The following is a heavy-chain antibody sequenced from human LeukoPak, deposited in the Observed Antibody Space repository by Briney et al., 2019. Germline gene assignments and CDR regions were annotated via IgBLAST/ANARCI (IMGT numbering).Heavy chain of an antibody. Sequence: SETLFLTCTVSGGSIRSSSYYWGWIRQPPGKGLEWIGSIYYSGSTYYNPSLKSRVAISVDTSKDQFSLKLSSVTAADTAVYYCARQHSVDAFDIWGQGTMVTVSS. D-gene: IGHD2-15*01. J-gene: IGHJ3*02. V-gene: IGHV4-39*01. CDR1: GGSIRSSSYY. CDR3: ARQHSVDAFDI. CDR2: IYYSGST.